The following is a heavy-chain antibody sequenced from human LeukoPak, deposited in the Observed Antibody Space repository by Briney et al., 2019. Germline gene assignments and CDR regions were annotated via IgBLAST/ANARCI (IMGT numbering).Heavy chain of an antibody. CDR1: GFILTTYD. D-gene: IGHD6-13*01. J-gene: IGHJ4*02. CDR2: ISGSDSSI. V-gene: IGHV3-48*01. CDR3: AKGDHASSWYTAIDY. Sequence: GGSLRLSCAASGFILTTYDMNWVRQAPGKGLEWVSFISGSDSSIYYADSVKGRFTISRDNAKNALYLQMNSLRAEDTAVYYCAKGDHASSWYTAIDYWGQGALVTVSS.